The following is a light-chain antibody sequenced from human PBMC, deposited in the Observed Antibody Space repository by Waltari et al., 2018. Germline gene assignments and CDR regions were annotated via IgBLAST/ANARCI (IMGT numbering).Light chain of an antibody. V-gene: IGKV1-39*01. Sequence: DIQMTQSPPSVSASVGDRVTITCRTTQTISTYLNWYQYKPGKDPKLLIFAASRLHSGVPSRFSGSGSGTDFTLTISSLQREDFAIYYCQQTYRTPGTFGHVTRVELK. CDR2: AAS. J-gene: IGKJ1*01. CDR1: QTISTY. CDR3: QQTYRTPGT.